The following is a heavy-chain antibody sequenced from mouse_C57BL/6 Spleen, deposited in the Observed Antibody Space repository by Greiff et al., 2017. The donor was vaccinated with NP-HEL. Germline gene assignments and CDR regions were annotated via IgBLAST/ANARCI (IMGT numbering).Heavy chain of an antibody. Sequence: QVQLQQPGAELVRPGSSVKLSCKASGYTFTSYWMHWVKQRPIQGLEWIGNIDPSDSETHYNQKFKDKATLTVDKSSSTAYMQLSSLTSEDSAVYYCARYGNYWDLDDWGTGTTVTVSS. D-gene: IGHD2-1*01. CDR2: IDPSDSET. CDR3: ARYGNYWDLDD. CDR1: GYTFTSYW. V-gene: IGHV1-52*01. J-gene: IGHJ1*03.